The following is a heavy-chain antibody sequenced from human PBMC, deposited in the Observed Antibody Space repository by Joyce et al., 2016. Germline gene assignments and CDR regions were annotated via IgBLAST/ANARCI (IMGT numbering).Heavy chain of an antibody. V-gene: IGHV1-69*08. CDR2: IIPSLGTT. J-gene: IGHJ6*03. CDR1: GGTFISYT. CDR3: ATDRLASYYYYYIDV. Sequence: QVQLEQSGAEVKKPGSSVRVSCKASGGTFISYTIPWVRQAPGQGLEWMGRIIPSLGTTYCAQKVQGRVTITADKSTSTAYMELSSLTSEDTAVYYCATDRLASYYYYYIDVWGKGTTVTVSS.